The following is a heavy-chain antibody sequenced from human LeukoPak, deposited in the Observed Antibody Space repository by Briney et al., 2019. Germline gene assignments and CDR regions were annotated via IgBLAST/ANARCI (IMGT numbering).Heavy chain of an antibody. CDR2: INPNSGGT. Sequence: ASVKVSCKASGYTFTVFSMHGVRQAPGQGLEWMGWINPNSGGTNYAQKFQGRVTMTRGTSISTAYMELSRLRFDVTAVYNCARFVVSRSYYLDYWGQGTLVTVSS. J-gene: IGHJ4*02. CDR3: ARFVVSRSYYLDY. D-gene: IGHD3-10*01. CDR1: GYTFTVFS. V-gene: IGHV1-2*02.